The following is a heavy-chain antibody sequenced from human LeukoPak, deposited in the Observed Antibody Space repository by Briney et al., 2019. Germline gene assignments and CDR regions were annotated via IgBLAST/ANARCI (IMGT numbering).Heavy chain of an antibody. CDR2: ISGSGYST. D-gene: IGHD2-15*01. V-gene: IGHV3-23*01. CDR3: ARGEGTYCSGGSCYRY. J-gene: IGHJ4*02. CDR1: GFTFSTYA. Sequence: GGSLRLSCAASGFTFSTYAMSWVRQAPGKGLEWVSSISGSGYSTYYADSVKGRFTISRDNSKNTLYLQMNSLRAEDAAVYYCARGEGTYCSGGSCYRYWGQGTLVTVSS.